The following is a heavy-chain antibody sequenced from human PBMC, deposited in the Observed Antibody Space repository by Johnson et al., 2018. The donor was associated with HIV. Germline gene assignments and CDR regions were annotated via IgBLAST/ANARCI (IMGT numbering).Heavy chain of an antibody. J-gene: IGHJ3*02. Sequence: QVQLVESGGGVVQPGGSQRLSCAASGFTFNNYGMHWVRQAPGKGLEWVAFIWYDGSNKYYADSVKGRFTISRDNSKNILYRQMNTLRAEDTAVYYCATERAEVNANAFDISGQRTMVAVSS. CDR3: ATERAEVNANAFDI. V-gene: IGHV3-30*02. CDR1: GFTFNNYG. CDR2: IWYDGSNK. D-gene: IGHD4-23*01.